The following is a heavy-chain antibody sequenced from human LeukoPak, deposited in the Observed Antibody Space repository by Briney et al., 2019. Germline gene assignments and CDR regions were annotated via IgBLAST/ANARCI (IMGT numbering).Heavy chain of an antibody. V-gene: IGHV3-30*04. CDR3: ARGSVTTFYYYGMDL. CDR2: ILYDGSNK. J-gene: IGHJ6*04. CDR1: GFTFSSYA. Sequence: GGSLRLSCAASGFTFSSYAMHWVRQAPGKGLEWVAVILYDGSNKYYADSVKGRFTISRDNSKNTLYLQMNSLRAEDTAVYYCARGSVTTFYYYGMDLWGKGTTVTVSS. D-gene: IGHD4-11*01.